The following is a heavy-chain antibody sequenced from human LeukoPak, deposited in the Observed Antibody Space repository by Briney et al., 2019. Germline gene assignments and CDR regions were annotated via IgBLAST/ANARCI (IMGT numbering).Heavy chain of an antibody. CDR3: ARVGLGSGSYLDAFDI. CDR1: GLIFTNYG. D-gene: IGHD1-26*01. CDR2: ITNSGGRT. Sequence: GGSLRLSCAASGLIFTNYGMSWVRQAPGKGLEWVSAITNSGGRTYYADSVKGRFTISRDNSKNTLYLQMNSLRAEDTALYYCARVGLGSGSYLDAFDIWGQGTMVTVSS. J-gene: IGHJ3*02. V-gene: IGHV3-23*01.